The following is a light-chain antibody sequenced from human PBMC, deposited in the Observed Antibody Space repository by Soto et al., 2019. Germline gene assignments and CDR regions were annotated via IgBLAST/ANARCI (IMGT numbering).Light chain of an antibody. V-gene: IGKV3-15*01. CDR3: QQYNKWPLT. CDR1: QTVSTN. CDR2: SAS. Sequence: EVVMTQSPVTLSVSPGERVTLSCRASQTVSTNLAWYQQKPGQAPRLLIDSASTGATGIPARFAGSGSGAEFTLTISSLQSEDFAVYYCQQYNKWPLTFGGGTKVEIK. J-gene: IGKJ4*01.